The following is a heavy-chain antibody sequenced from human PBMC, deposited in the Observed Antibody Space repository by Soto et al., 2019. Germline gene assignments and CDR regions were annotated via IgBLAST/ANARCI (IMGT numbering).Heavy chain of an antibody. J-gene: IGHJ5*02. D-gene: IGHD2-15*01. Sequence: QVQLQESGPALVKPSETLSLTCTVSGGSISSSYWSWIRQPPGKGLEWIGHISDTGRTNYNPSLKSRVTISLDTSKRQLSLKLSSVTAADTALYYCARVRDCTGGTCYSWWFDPWGQGTLVTVSS. V-gene: IGHV4-59*01. CDR2: ISDTGRT. CDR1: GGSISSSY. CDR3: ARVRDCTGGTCYSWWFDP.